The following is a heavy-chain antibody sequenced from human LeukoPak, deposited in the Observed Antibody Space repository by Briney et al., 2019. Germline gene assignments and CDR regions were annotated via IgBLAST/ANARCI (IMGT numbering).Heavy chain of an antibody. CDR1: GGSISSYY. J-gene: IGHJ6*03. CDR3: ARVEGGYCSSTSCPMDV. V-gene: IGHV4-59*01. CDR2: IYYSGST. D-gene: IGHD2-2*03. Sequence: SETLSLTCTVSGGSISSYYWSWIRQPPGKGLEWIGYIYYSGSTNYNPSLKSRVTISVDTSKNQFSLKLRSVTAADTAVYYCARVEGGYCSSTSCPMDVWGKGTTVTVSS.